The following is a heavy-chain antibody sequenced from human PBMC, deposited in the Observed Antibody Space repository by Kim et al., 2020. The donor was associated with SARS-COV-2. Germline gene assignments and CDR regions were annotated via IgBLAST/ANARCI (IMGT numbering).Heavy chain of an antibody. CDR1: GGSLSGYY. V-gene: IGHV4-34*01. J-gene: IGHJ2*01. Sequence: SETLSLTCAVYGGSLSGYYWSWIRLPPGKGLEWVGEIGHSGSTNYNPSLVSRVTVSLDTYKNQVSLKLTSVTAADTAVYYCARRLAAAGFWYFDLWGRG. CDR2: IGHSGST. CDR3: ARRLAAAGFWYFDL. D-gene: IGHD6-13*01.